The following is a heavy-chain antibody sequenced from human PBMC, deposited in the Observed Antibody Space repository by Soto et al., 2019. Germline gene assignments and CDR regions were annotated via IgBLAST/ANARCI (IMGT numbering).Heavy chain of an antibody. CDR1: GFTVSSNY. CDR2: IQSGGRT. Sequence: EVQLVESGGGLVQPGGSLRLSCAASGFTVSSNYMTWVRQAPGKGLEWVSLIQSGGRTYYAGSVKGRFTISRDNYKNTLFLHMKSLRVEDTAVYFCEGADVHCSGGRCYWVHMAVLGKGTTVTVSS. CDR3: EGADVHCSGGRCYWVHMAV. V-gene: IGHV3-66*01. D-gene: IGHD2-15*01. J-gene: IGHJ6*03.